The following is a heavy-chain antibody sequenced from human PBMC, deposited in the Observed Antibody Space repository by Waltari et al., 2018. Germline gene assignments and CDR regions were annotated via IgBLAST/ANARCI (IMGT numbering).Heavy chain of an antibody. CDR3: AKDNFGMDV. CDR2: ISASTSYI. J-gene: IGHJ6*02. CDR1: GFMFSAYS. D-gene: IGHD3-16*01. Sequence: EQHLVVSGGGLVKPGGSLRLSCEASGFMFSAYSMNWVRQAPGKGLEWVSSISASTSYIYYAASVEGRFTISRDNARNSLFLQMNSLRAEDTAVYYCAKDNFGMDVWGQGTTVTVS. V-gene: IGHV3-21*01.